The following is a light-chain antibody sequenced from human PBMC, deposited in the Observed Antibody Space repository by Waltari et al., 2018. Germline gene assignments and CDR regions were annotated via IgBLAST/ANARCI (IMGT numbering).Light chain of an antibody. CDR1: SSVIGNNY. J-gene: IGLJ3*02. V-gene: IGLV1-51*01. CDR2: DNN. Sequence: QSVSTQPPSVSAAPGHKVTISCSGSSSVIGNNYVYWYQQLPGTAPKLLMYDNNKRPSGIPDRFSGSHSGTSATLGITGLQTGDEADYYCVTWDGSLSALFGGGTKLTVL. CDR3: VTWDGSLSAL.